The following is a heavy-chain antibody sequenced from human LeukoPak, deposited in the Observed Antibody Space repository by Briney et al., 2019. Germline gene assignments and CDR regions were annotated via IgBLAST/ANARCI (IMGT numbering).Heavy chain of an antibody. CDR1: GFTFRKYD. Sequence: PGGSLRLSCVASGFTFRKYDLCWVRQAPGKGLEWVSGFCGEGGDDTYYADSVKGRFTISRDNAKNTLYLQMNNLRTEDTAVYYCAKDEDYTISGNYYDALDVWGQGTLVTVS. D-gene: IGHD1-26*01. CDR2: FCGEGGDDT. V-gene: IGHV3-23*01. CDR3: AKDEDYTISGNYYDALDV. J-gene: IGHJ3*01.